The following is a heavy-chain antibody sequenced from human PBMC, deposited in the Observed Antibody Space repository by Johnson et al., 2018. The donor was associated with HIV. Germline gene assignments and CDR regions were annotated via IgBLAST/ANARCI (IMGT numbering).Heavy chain of an antibody. J-gene: IGHJ3*02. CDR2: ISWNSGSI. D-gene: IGHD3-16*01. Sequence: LVESGGGLVQPGRSLRLSCAASGFTFDDYAMHWVRQAPGKGLEWVSGISWNSGSIGYADSVKGRFTISRDNSKNTLYLQMNSLRAEDTAVYYCARDVKVCAFDIWGQGTMVTVSS. CDR1: GFTFDDYA. CDR3: ARDVKVCAFDI. V-gene: IGHV3-9*01.